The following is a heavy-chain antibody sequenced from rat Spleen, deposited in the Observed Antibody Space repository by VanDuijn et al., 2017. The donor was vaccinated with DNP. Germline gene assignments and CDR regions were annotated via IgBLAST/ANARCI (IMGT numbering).Heavy chain of an antibody. D-gene: IGHD4-2*01. J-gene: IGHJ4*01. CDR1: IFTFSDYN. CDR2: IIYDGTRT. CDR3: ATRDHAMDA. V-gene: IGHV5S10*01. Sequence: EVQLVESGGTLVQPGRSLKLSCAASIFTFSDYNMAWVRQAPKKGLEWVATIIYDGTRTYYRDSVKGRFMISRDDTKNTLYLQMDSLRSEDTATYYCATRDHAMDAWGQGTSVTVSS.